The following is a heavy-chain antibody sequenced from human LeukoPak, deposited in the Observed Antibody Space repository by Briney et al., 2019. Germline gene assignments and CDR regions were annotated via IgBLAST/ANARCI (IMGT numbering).Heavy chain of an antibody. D-gene: IGHD1-1*01. CDR1: GFSVSTNY. CDR2: IYSGGNT. CDR3: ARDDNWNDGRGLDY. Sequence: GGSLRLSCAASGFSVSTNYLTWVCQAPGKGLERVSIIYSGGNTYYADSVQGRFTISRDSSRNTLYLQMNSLRPEDTAVYYCARDDNWNDGRGLDYWGQGTLVTVSS. J-gene: IGHJ4*02. V-gene: IGHV3-53*01.